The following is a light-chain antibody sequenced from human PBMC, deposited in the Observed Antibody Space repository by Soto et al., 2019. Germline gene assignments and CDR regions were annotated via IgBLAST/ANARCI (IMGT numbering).Light chain of an antibody. CDR3: QVWDPNSDWV. CDR1: NVGSKS. V-gene: IGLV3-21*02. Sequence: SYVLTQPPSVSVAPGQTARITCGGDNVGSKSVHWYQQKPGQAPVLVVYDDSERPSGIPERFSGSNSGNTATLTITRVEAGDEADYYCQVWDPNSDWVFGGGTQLTVL. J-gene: IGLJ2*01. CDR2: DDS.